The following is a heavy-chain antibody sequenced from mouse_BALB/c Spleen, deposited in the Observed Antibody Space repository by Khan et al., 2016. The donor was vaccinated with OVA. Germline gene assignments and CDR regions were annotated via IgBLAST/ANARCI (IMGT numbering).Heavy chain of an antibody. J-gene: IGHJ2*01. CDR3: TRGDPGSFDY. V-gene: IGHV1-69*02. Sequence: QVQLQQPGAELVRPGTSVKLFCQASGYTFTNHWINWVKQRPGQGLEWIGNIYPSDSYTNYNHHFKDKATLTVDKSSSAAYMQLSSPTSEDSAVYYCTRGDPGSFDYWGQGTTLTVSS. CDR1: GYTFTNHW. D-gene: IGHD2-13*01. CDR2: IYPSDSYT.